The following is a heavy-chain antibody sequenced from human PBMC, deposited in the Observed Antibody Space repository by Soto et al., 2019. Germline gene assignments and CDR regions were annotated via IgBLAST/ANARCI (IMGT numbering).Heavy chain of an antibody. V-gene: IGHV3-66*01. CDR1: GFTVSSNY. J-gene: IGHJ4*02. D-gene: IGHD6-6*01. CDR3: ARSYSSSSGDYFDY. Sequence: GGSLRLSCAASGFTVSSNYMSWVRQAPGKGLEWISVIYSGGSTYYADSVKGSFTISRDNSKNTLYLQMNSLRAEDTAVYYCARSYSSSSGDYFDYWGQGTLVTVSS. CDR2: IYSGGST.